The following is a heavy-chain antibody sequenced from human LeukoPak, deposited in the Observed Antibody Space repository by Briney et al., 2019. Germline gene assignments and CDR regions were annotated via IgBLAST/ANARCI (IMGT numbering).Heavy chain of an antibody. CDR1: GFTFSSYA. J-gene: IGHJ3*02. Sequence: GGALSLSCAASGFTFSSYAMSWVRQAPGKGLEWVSAICGSGGSAYYAISVKGRFTISRYNSMNTLYLQMNSLRAEDTAVYSCAREGRDGYNSDAFDIWGQGTMVTVSS. V-gene: IGHV3-23*01. CDR3: AREGRDGYNSDAFDI. CDR2: ICGSGGSA. D-gene: IGHD5-24*01.